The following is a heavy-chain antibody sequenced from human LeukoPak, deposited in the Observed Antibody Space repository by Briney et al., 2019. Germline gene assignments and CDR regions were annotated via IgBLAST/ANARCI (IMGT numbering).Heavy chain of an antibody. CDR3: ARDRAYYYDSSGLDY. CDR1: GFTFSSYS. V-gene: IGHV3-21*01. CDR2: ISSSSSYI. J-gene: IGHJ4*02. D-gene: IGHD3-22*01. Sequence: GGSLRLSCAASGFTFSSYSMNWVRQAPGKGLEWVSSISSSSSYIYYADSVKGRFTISRDNAKNSLYLQMNSLRAEDTAVYYCARDRAYYYDSSGLDYWGQGTLVTGSS.